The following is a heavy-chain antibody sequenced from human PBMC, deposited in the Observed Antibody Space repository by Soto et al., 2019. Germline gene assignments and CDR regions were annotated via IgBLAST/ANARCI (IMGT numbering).Heavy chain of an antibody. D-gene: IGHD3-3*01. CDR2: IYYSGST. Sequence: QVQLQESGPGLVKPSQTLSLTCTVSGGSISSGDYYWSWIRQHPGKGLEWIGYIYYSGSTYYNPSLTRRVTISVDTSKNQFSLKLSSVTAADTALYYCARWWSGSRQGFDPWGQGTLVTVSS. V-gene: IGHV4-31*03. CDR3: ARWWSGSRQGFDP. CDR1: GGSISSGDYY. J-gene: IGHJ5*02.